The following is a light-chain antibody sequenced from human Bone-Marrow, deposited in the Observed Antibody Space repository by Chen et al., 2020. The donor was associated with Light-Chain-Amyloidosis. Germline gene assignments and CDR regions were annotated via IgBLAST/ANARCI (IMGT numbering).Light chain of an antibody. CDR3: QSADSSGSYEVI. Sequence: SHELTQPPSVSVSPGQTARITCSGDDLPTKYAYWYQVKPGQAPVLVIHRDTERPSGISGRFSGSSSRTTATLTISGVQAEDEADYHCQSADSSGSYEVIFGGGTKRTVL. CDR1: DLPTKY. J-gene: IGLJ2*01. CDR2: RDT. V-gene: IGLV3-25*03.